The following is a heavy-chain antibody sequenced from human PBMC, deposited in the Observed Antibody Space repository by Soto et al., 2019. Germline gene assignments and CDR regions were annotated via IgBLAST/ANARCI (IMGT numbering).Heavy chain of an antibody. J-gene: IGHJ6*03. CDR1: GGSISSSSYY. CDR2: IYYSGST. CDR3: ASSPSGPYYYYYMDV. V-gene: IGHV4-39*01. Sequence: SETLSLTCTVSGGSISSSSYYWGWIRQPPGKGLEWIGSIYYSGSTYYNPSLKSRVTISVDTSKNQFSLKLSSVTAADTAVYYCASSPSGPYYYYYMDVWGKGTTVTVSS.